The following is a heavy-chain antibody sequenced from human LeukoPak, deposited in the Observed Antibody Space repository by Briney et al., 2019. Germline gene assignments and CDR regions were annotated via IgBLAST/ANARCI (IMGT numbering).Heavy chain of an antibody. J-gene: IGHJ4*02. CDR2: IRYDGSNK. V-gene: IGHV3-30*02. CDR3: AKDKDPWKSTSISDFDY. D-gene: IGHD1-1*01. CDR1: GFTFSTYG. Sequence: PGGSLRLSYAASGFTFSTYGMHWVRQAPGKGLEWVAFIRYDGSNKYYADSVKGRFTISRDNSKNTLYLQMNSLRAEDTALYFCAKDKDPWKSTSISDFDYWGQGTLVTVSS.